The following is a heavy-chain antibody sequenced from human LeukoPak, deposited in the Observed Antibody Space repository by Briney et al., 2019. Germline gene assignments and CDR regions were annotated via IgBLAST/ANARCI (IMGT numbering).Heavy chain of an antibody. V-gene: IGHV3-33*01. CDR2: IWYDGINK. D-gene: IGHD3-22*01. J-gene: IGHJ3*02. CDR3: ARDYYDSSGQLHAGAHAFDI. CDR1: GFTFRTFG. Sequence: GRSLRLSCAASGFTFRTFGMHWVRQAPGKGLEWVAIIWYDGINKYCADSVKGRFTISRDNSKNTLYLQMNSLRTEDTAVYYCARDYYDSSGQLHAGAHAFDIWGQGTMVTVSS.